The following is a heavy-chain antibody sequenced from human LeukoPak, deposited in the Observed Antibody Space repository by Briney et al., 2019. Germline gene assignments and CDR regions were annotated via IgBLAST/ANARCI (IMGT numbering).Heavy chain of an antibody. CDR1: GFSLTTSGVG. J-gene: IGHJ4*02. CDR3: AHAQYYYDSSGYYLNY. D-gene: IGHD3-22*01. V-gene: IGHV2-5*02. Sequence: ESGPTLVKPTQTLTLTCTFSGFSLTTSGVGVGWIRQPPGKALEWLALIYWDDDKRYSPSLKSRLTITKDTSKNQAVLTMTNMDPVDTATYYCAHAQYYYDSSGYYLNYWGQGTLVTVSS. CDR2: IYWDDDK.